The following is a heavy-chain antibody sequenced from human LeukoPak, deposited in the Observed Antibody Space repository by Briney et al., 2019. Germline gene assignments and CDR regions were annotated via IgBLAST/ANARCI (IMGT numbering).Heavy chain of an antibody. CDR3: ARRNIYYYDSSGYEY. CDR2: IIPIFGTA. Sequence: SVKVSCKASGGTFSSYAISWVRQAPGQGLEWMGGIIPIFGTANYAQKFQGRVTITADESTSTAYMELRSLRSDDTAVYYCARRNIYYYDSSGYEYWGQGTLVTVSS. D-gene: IGHD3-22*01. J-gene: IGHJ4*02. V-gene: IGHV1-69*13. CDR1: GGTFSSYA.